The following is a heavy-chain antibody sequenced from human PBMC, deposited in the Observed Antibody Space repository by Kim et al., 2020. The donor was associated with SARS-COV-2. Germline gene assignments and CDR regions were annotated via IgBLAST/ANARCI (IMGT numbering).Heavy chain of an antibody. Sequence: SETLSLTCAVYGGSFSGYYWSWIRQPPVKGLEWIGEINHSGSTNYNPSLKSRVTISVDTSKNQFSLKLSSVTAADTAVYYCARVKLDSSGYYGYYYYYGMDVWGQGTTVTVSS. CDR1: GGSFSGYY. D-gene: IGHD3-22*01. V-gene: IGHV4-34*01. CDR2: INHSGST. CDR3: ARVKLDSSGYYGYYYYYGMDV. J-gene: IGHJ6*02.